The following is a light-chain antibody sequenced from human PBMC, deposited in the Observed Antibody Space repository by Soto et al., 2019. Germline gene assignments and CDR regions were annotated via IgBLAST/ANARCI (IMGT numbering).Light chain of an antibody. CDR3: QHYGGSPGVT. V-gene: IGKV3-20*01. J-gene: IGKJ3*01. Sequence: EVVLTQSPGTLSLSPGERATLSCRASQTVSSAYLAWYQQRPGQTPRLLIFGASIRATAIPDRFSGSGSGTDFTFTISRLEPEDFAVYYCQHYGGSPGVTFGPGTKVDIK. CDR2: GAS. CDR1: QTVSSAY.